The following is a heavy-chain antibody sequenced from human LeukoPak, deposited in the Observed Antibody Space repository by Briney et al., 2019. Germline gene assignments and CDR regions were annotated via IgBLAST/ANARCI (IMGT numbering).Heavy chain of an antibody. CDR2: MNPNSGNT. CDR3: ARGVAARSWFDP. D-gene: IGHD6-6*01. J-gene: IGHJ5*02. CDR1: GYTFTSYD. Sequence: GASVKVSCKASGYTFTSYDINWVRQATGQGLEWMGWMNPNSGNTGYAQKFQGRVTMIRSTSISTAYMELSSLRSEDTAVYYCARGVAARSWFDPWGQGTLVTVSS. V-gene: IGHV1-8*01.